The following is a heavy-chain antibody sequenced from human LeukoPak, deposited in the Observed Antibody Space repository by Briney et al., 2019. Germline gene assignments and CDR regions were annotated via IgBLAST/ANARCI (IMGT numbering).Heavy chain of an antibody. D-gene: IGHD2-15*01. CDR1: GGTFSSHA. CDR2: INPNSGGT. CDR3: ARGRSYYFDY. J-gene: IGHJ4*02. V-gene: IGHV1-2*04. Sequence: ASVKVSCKASGGTFSSHAISWVRQAPGQGLEWMGWINPNSGGTNYAQEFQGWVTMTRDTSISTAYMELSRLRSDDTAVYYCARGRSYYFDYWGQGTLVTVSS.